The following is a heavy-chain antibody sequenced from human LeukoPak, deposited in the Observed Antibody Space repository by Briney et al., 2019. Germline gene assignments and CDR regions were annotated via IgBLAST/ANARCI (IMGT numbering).Heavy chain of an antibody. V-gene: IGHV3-23*01. Sequence: PGGSLRLSCAASGFTFSGSGMHWVRQAPGKGLEWVSAISGSGGSTYYADSVKGRFTISRDNSKNTLYLQMNSLRAEDTAVYYCAKDRIVVVPAAIPFDYWGQGTLVTVSS. CDR2: ISGSGGST. D-gene: IGHD2-2*02. CDR3: AKDRIVVVPAAIPFDY. J-gene: IGHJ4*02. CDR1: GFTFSGSG.